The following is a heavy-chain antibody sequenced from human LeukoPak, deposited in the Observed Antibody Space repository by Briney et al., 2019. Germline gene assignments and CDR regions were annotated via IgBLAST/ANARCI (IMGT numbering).Heavy chain of an antibody. Sequence: ASVKVSCTASGYTFTGYYMHWVRQAPGQGLEWMGWTTAYNGDTKFAQRFQGRVTVTTDTSTSTAYMELRSLRSEDTAVYYCARDGSGSYSPYAFDIWGQGTMVTVSS. D-gene: IGHD1-26*01. CDR2: TTAYNGDT. V-gene: IGHV1-18*04. CDR3: ARDGSGSYSPYAFDI. J-gene: IGHJ3*02. CDR1: GYTFTGYY.